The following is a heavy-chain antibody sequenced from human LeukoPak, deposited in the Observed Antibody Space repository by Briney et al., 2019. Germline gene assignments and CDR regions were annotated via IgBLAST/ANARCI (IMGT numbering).Heavy chain of an antibody. J-gene: IGHJ4*02. D-gene: IGHD1-7*01. CDR1: GFTFSSYA. Sequence: PGGSLRLSCAASGFTFSSYAMHWVRQAPGKGLEWVAVISYDGSNKYYADSVKGRFTISRDNSKNTLYLQMNSLRAEDTAVYYCARDGAELRSYFDYWGQGTLVTVSS. CDR3: ARDGAELRSYFDY. V-gene: IGHV3-30*01. CDR2: ISYDGSNK.